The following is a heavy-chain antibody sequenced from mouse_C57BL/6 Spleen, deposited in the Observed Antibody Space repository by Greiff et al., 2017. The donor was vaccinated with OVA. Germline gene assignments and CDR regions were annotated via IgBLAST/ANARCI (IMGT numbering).Heavy chain of an antibody. V-gene: IGHV1-43*01. Sequence: VQLQQSGPELVKPGASVKISCKASGYSFTGYYMHWVKQSSEKSLEWIGEINPSTGGTSYNQKFKGKATFTVDKSSSTAYMQLKSLTSAYSAVYYCARVENWDRYFDVWGTGTTVTVSS. CDR2: INPSTGGT. D-gene: IGHD4-1*01. J-gene: IGHJ1*03. CDR1: GYSFTGYY. CDR3: ARVENWDRYFDV.